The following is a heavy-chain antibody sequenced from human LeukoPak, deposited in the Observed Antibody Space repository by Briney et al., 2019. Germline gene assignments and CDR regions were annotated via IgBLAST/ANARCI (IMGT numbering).Heavy chain of an antibody. D-gene: IGHD6-19*01. CDR3: ARHSAGSFDP. CDR1: GGSISSSSYY. V-gene: IGHV4-39*01. CDR2: IYYSGST. Sequence: SETLSLTCTVSGGSISSSSYYWGWIRQPPGKGLEWIGSIYYSGSTYYNPSLKSRVTISVDTSKNQFSLKLSSVTAADTAAYYCARHSAGSFDPWGQGTLVTVSS. J-gene: IGHJ5*02.